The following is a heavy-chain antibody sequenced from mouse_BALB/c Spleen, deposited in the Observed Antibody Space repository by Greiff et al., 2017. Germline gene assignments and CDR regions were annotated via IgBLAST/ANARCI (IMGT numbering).Heavy chain of an antibody. Sequence: EVKLQESGPGLVKPSQSLSLTCTVTGYSITSDYAWNWIRQFPGNKLEWMGYISYSGSTSYNPSLKSRISITRDTSKNQFFLQLNSVTTEDTATYYCARWGDYDDYWGQGTTLTVSS. D-gene: IGHD2-4*01. V-gene: IGHV3-2*02. J-gene: IGHJ2*01. CDR2: ISYSGST. CDR3: ARWGDYDDY. CDR1: GYSITSDYA.